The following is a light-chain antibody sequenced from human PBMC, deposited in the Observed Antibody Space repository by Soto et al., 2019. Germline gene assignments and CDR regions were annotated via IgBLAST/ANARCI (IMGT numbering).Light chain of an antibody. CDR1: SSDVGYYNY. J-gene: IGLJ3*02. CDR3: SSYTTTNTLV. Sequence: QSALTQPASVSGSPGQSITIFCTGTSSDVGYYNYVSWYQQHPGKAPKLMIYEVSNRPSGVSNRFSGSKSGNTASLTISGLQAEDEADYYCSSYTTTNTLVFGGGTKVTVL. V-gene: IGLV2-14*01. CDR2: EVS.